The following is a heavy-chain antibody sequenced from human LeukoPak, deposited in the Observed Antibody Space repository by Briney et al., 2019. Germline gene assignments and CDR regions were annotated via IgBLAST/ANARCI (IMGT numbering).Heavy chain of an antibody. CDR2: ISYDGSNK. D-gene: IGHD3-22*01. V-gene: IGHV3-30*01. CDR3: ASGVVVVTLKY. CDR1: GFTFNSYA. J-gene: IGHJ4*02. Sequence: PGGSLRLSCAASGFTFNSYAMHWVRQAPGKGLEWVAVISYDGSNKYYADSVKGRFTISRDNSKNTLYLQMNSLRAEDTAVYYCASGVVVVTLKYWGQGTLVTVSS.